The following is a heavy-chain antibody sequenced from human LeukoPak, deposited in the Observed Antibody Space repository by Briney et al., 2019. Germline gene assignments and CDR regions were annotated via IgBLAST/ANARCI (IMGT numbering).Heavy chain of an antibody. CDR2: IYYSGST. D-gene: IGHD3-10*01. V-gene: IGHV4-59*01. CDR3: ARDQGADYFGSGSYYLGY. Sequence: SETLSLTCTVSGGSISSYYWSWIRQPPGKGLEWIGYIYYSGSTNYNPSLKSRVTISVDTSKNQFSLKLSSVTAADTAVYYCARDQGADYFGSGSYYLGYWGQGPLVTVSS. CDR1: GGSISSYY. J-gene: IGHJ4*02.